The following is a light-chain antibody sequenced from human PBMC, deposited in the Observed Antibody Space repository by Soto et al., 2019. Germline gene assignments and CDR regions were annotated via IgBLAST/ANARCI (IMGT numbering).Light chain of an antibody. CDR1: SSDVGGYNL. CDR3: SSFTSYTTGV. V-gene: IGLV2-14*01. Sequence: QSALTQPASVSGSPGQSITISCTGTSSDVGGYNLVSWYQQHPGKVPKLLIYEVSNWPSGISNRFSGSKSGNTASLTISGLQAEDEADYYCSSFTSYTTGVFGGGTKVTVL. CDR2: EVS. J-gene: IGLJ3*02.